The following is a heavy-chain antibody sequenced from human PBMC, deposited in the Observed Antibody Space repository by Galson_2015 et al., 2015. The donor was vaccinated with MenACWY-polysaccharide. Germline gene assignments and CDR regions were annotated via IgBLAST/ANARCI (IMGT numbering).Heavy chain of an antibody. CDR1: GFNFRGNG. V-gene: IGHV3-30*02. CDR2: IRNDEISK. Sequence: SLRLSCAASGFNFRGNGMHWVRQAPGKGLEWVALIRNDEISKHYIDAVKGRFSISRDNSKNTLYLQMNTLRPEDTAVYYCARNPSRLDIAAASNWGQAALVTVSS. CDR3: ARNPSRLDIAAASN. J-gene: IGHJ4*02. D-gene: IGHD6-13*01.